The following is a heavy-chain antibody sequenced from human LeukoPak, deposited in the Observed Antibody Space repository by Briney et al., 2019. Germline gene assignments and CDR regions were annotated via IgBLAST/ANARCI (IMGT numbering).Heavy chain of an antibody. J-gene: IGHJ4*02. D-gene: IGHD6-13*01. CDR2: ISYDGSNK. CDR3: AKDRGSKAAGGSDY. CDR1: GFTFSSYG. V-gene: IGHV3-30*18. Sequence: GRTLRLSCAASGFTFSSYGMHWVRQAPGKGLEWVAVISYDGSNKYYADSVKGRFTISRDNSKNTLYLQMNSLRAEDTAVYYCAKDRGSKAAGGSDYWGQGTLVTVSS.